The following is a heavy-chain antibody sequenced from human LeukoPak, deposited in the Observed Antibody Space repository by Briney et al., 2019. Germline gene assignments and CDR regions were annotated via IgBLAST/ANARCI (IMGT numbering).Heavy chain of an antibody. CDR3: ARHPRATVTMGPYFDY. J-gene: IGHJ4*02. D-gene: IGHD4-17*01. Sequence: RASVKVSCKASGYTFTSYGISWVRQAPGQGLEWMGRIIPIFGTANYAQKFQGRVTITTDESTSTAYMELSSLRSEDTAVYYCARHPRATVTMGPYFDYWGQGTLVTVSS. CDR1: GYTFTSYG. CDR2: IIPIFGTA. V-gene: IGHV1-69*05.